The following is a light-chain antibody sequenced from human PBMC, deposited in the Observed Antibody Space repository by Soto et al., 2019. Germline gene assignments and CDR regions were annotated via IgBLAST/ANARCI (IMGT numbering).Light chain of an antibody. CDR1: QSVSSN. J-gene: IGKJ1*01. V-gene: IGKV3D-15*01. CDR2: GAS. CDR3: QQYNKWPPWT. Sequence: EVVMTQSPATLSVSPGERATLSCRASQSVSSNLAWYQQKPGQAPRLLIYGASTRATGIPARFSGSGSGTEFTLTISRMQSEDFAVYYCQQYNKWPPWTFGKGTKVEIK.